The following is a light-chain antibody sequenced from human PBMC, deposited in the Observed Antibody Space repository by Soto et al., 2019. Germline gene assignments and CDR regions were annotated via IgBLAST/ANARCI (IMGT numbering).Light chain of an antibody. V-gene: IGKV3-20*01. CDR1: QRVSSGY. J-gene: IGKJ5*01. CDR3: QQYGSSPPSST. CDR2: GAS. Sequence: WSPSPCTKSLSPGARATLTCRASQRVSSGYLAWYQPKPGQAPRLLIYGASNRATDIPDRFSGRGSGTDFTLTISRLEPEDFAVYYCQQYGSSPPSSTIGQG.